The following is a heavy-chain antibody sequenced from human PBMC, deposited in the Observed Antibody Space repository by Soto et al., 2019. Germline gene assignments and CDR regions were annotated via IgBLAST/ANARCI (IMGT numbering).Heavy chain of an antibody. CDR2: ISAYTGKA. CDR1: GYVFISYG. V-gene: IGHV1-18*04. D-gene: IGHD3-10*01. CDR3: ARDQRYYGSGSYYSDN. J-gene: IGHJ4*02. Sequence: QVQLVQSGPEVKKPGASVKVSCKTSGYVFISYGISWVRQAPGRGLEWVGWISAYTGKADYAQKFQGRVTMTTETSTSTAFLELWSLRSDDTAVYYCARDQRYYGSGSYYSDNWGQGTLVTVSS.